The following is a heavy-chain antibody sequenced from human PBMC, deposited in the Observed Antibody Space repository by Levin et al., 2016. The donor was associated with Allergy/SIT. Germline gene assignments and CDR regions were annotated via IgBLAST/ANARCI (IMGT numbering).Heavy chain of an antibody. D-gene: IGHD1-1*01. J-gene: IGHJ4*02. CDR2: ISGSGGST. Sequence: WIRQPPGKGLEWVSAISGSGGSTYYADSVKGRFTISRDNSKNTLYLQMNSLRAEDTAVYYCAKEGYRNWNDEYFDYWGQGTLVTVSS. CDR3: AKEGYRNWNDEYFDY. V-gene: IGHV3-23*01.